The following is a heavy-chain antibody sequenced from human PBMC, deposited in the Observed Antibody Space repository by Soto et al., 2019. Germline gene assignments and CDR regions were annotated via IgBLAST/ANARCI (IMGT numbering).Heavy chain of an antibody. D-gene: IGHD6-19*01. Sequence: EVQLVESGGGLVQPGGSLRLSCAASGFTFSSYWMSWVRQVPGKGLEWVAKIKQDGSEKYYVDSVKGRFTISRDNAKNSLYLQMNSLSAEDTAVYYCARGQWGLDVWGQGTTVTVSS. J-gene: IGHJ6*02. CDR2: IKQDGSEK. CDR3: ARGQWGLDV. V-gene: IGHV3-7*01. CDR1: GFTFSSYW.